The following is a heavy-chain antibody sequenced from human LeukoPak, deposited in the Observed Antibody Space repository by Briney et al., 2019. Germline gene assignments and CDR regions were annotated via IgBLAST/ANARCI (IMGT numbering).Heavy chain of an antibody. D-gene: IGHD2-15*01. Sequence: ASVKVSCKASGYTFTSYGISWVRQAPGQGLEWMGWISAYNGNTNYAQKLQGRVTMTTDTSTSTAHMELRSLRSDDTAVYYCARVGPRYCSGGSCSRFDPWGQGTLVTVSS. J-gene: IGHJ5*02. CDR1: GYTFTSYG. CDR3: ARVGPRYCSGGSCSRFDP. CDR2: ISAYNGNT. V-gene: IGHV1-18*04.